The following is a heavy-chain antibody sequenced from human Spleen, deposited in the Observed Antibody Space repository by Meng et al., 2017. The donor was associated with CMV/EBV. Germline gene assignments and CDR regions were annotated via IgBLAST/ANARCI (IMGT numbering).Heavy chain of an antibody. D-gene: IGHD2-2*01. Sequence: SETLSLTCTVSGGSISSSSYYWSWIRQHPGKGLEWIGYIYYSGSTYCNPSLKSRVTISVDTSKNQFSLKLSSVTAADTAVYYCARAAVPAARYYFDYWGQGTLVTVSS. CDR3: ARAAVPAARYYFDY. CDR2: IYYSGST. CDR1: GGSISSSSYY. V-gene: IGHV4-31*03. J-gene: IGHJ4*02.